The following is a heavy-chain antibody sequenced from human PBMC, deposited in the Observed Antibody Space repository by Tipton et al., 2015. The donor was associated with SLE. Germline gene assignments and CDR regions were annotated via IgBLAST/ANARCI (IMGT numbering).Heavy chain of an antibody. J-gene: IGHJ6*02. V-gene: IGHV4-59*08. CDR2: ISNTGRT. CDR3: ARGPYYDFWSGYPPHYGMDV. Sequence: TLSLTCTVSGGPFSRHYWSWIRQPPGKGLEWIGYISNTGRTKYNPSLKSRVIISSDTSKNQFSLRLSSVTAADTAVYYCARGPYYDFWSGYPPHYGMDVWGQGTTVTVSS. CDR1: GGPFSRHY. D-gene: IGHD3-3*01.